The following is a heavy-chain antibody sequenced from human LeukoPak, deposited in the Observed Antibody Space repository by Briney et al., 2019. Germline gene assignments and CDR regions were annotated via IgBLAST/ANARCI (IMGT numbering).Heavy chain of an antibody. D-gene: IGHD4-11*01. CDR3: ARGNEAMTTLNWFDP. V-gene: IGHV1-69*13. CDR1: GGTFSNYA. CDR2: IIPSFGTA. Sequence: ASVKVSCKASGGTFSNYAISWVRQAPGQGLEWMGGIIPSFGTANYAQKLQGRVTITADVSTSTAYMELSILGSEDTAVYYCARGNEAMTTLNWFDPWGQGTLVTVSS. J-gene: IGHJ5*02.